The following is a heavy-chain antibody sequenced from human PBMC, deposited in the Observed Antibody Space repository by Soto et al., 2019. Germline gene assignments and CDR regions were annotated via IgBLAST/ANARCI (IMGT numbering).Heavy chain of an antibody. J-gene: IGHJ4*02. CDR2: IYYSGST. CDR1: GGSISSYY. V-gene: IGHV4-59*12. Sequence: PSETLSLTCTVSGGSISSYYWSWIRQPPGKGLEWIGYIYYSGSTNYNPSLKSRVTISVDTSKNQFSLKLSSVTAADTAVYYCARDSAYFASGTYYIFDYWGQGTLVTVSS. CDR3: ARDSAYFASGTYYIFDY. D-gene: IGHD3-10*01.